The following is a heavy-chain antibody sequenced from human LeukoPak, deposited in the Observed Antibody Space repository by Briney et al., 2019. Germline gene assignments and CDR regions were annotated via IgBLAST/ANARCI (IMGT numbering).Heavy chain of an antibody. CDR1: GYSISSGYY. V-gene: IGHV4-38-2*02. Sequence: PSETLSLTCAVSGYSISSGYYWGWIRQPPGKGLEWIGSIYHSGSTYYNPSLKSRVTISVDTSKNQFSLKLSSVTAADTAVYYCARDYTFDYWGQGTLVTVSS. CDR2: IYHSGST. CDR3: ARDYTFDY. J-gene: IGHJ4*02.